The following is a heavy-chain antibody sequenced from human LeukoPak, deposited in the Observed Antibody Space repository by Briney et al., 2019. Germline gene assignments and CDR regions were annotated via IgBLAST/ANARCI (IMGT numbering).Heavy chain of an antibody. J-gene: IGHJ4*02. V-gene: IGHV3-30*04. CDR2: ISYNGGRK. CDR1: GFIFSGYA. Sequence: HPGRSLRLSCVASGFIFSGYAIHWLRQAPGKGLEWVALISYNGGRKDYADSVKGRFTIDRDNSKNTVYLHMNSLRPDDTAIYFCARQEARNYYYEGLDYWGQGNLVTVSS. CDR3: ARQEARNYYYEGLDY. D-gene: IGHD3-22*01.